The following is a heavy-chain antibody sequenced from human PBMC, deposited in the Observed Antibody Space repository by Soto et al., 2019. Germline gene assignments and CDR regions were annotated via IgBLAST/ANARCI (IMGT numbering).Heavy chain of an antibody. D-gene: IGHD3-22*01. CDR1: GFTFSSYA. Sequence: EVQLLESGGGLVQPGGSLRLSCAASGFTFSSYAMSWVRQAPGKGLEGVSAISGSGGSTYYDHSVKGRFTISRDNSKNTLYLQMNSLRAEDTAVYYCAKNYDGSGRRGYWGQGTLVTVSS. CDR2: ISGSGGST. V-gene: IGHV3-23*01. CDR3: AKNYDGSGRRGY. J-gene: IGHJ4*02.